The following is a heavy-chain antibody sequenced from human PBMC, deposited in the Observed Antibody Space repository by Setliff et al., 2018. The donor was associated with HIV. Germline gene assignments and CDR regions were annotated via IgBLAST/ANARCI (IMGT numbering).Heavy chain of an antibody. Sequence: SCKASGYSFTDYYIHWVRQAPGEGLEWVSYISSSSSYTHYADSVKGRFTISRDNVKNSLYLQMNSLRAEDTAVHYCARDRYSGSSTDYWGQGTLVTVSS. CDR1: GYSFTDYY. CDR2: ISSSSSYT. CDR3: ARDRYSGSSTDY. V-gene: IGHV3-11*06. J-gene: IGHJ4*02. D-gene: IGHD1-26*01.